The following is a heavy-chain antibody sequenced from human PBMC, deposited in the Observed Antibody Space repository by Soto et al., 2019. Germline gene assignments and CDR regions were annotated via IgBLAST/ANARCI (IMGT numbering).Heavy chain of an antibody. V-gene: IGHV1-18*04. J-gene: IGHJ4*02. CDR2: GSAYNRNT. Sequence: ASVKVSCKASVYTYSKYLITRLRQAPGKGLEGMGWGSAYNRNTTYAQKFEDRVNMTTDTSTGTAYMELRSLRSDVTAVYFGARERQWEPLAYWGQGTPVTVSS. D-gene: IGHD1-26*01. CDR3: ARERQWEPLAY. CDR1: VYTYSKYL.